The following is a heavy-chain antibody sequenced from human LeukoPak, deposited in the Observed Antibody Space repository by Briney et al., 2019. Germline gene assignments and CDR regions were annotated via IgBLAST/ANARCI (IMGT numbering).Heavy chain of an antibody. V-gene: IGHV1-69*04. CDR3: ATLTTVPLYYYYGTDV. CDR1: GGTFSSYA. Sequence: ASVKVSCKASGGTFSSYAISWVRQAPGQGLEWMGRIIPILGIANYAQKFQGRVTITADKSTSTAYMELSSLRSEDTAVYYCATLTTVPLYYYYGTDVWGQGTTVTVSS. CDR2: IIPILGIA. J-gene: IGHJ6*02. D-gene: IGHD4-17*01.